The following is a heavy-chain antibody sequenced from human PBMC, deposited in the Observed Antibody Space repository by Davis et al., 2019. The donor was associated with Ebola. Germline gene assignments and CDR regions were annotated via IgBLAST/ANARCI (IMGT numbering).Heavy chain of an antibody. CDR3: ARDRDIAAAGIFGMDV. V-gene: IGHV4-34*01. J-gene: IGHJ6*02. D-gene: IGHD6-13*01. CDR2: INHSGST. Sequence: SETLSLTCTVSGGSISSYYWSWIRQLPGKGLEWIGEINHSGSTNYNPSLKSRVTISVDTSKNQFSLKLSSVTAADTAVYYCARDRDIAAAGIFGMDVWGQGTTVTVSS. CDR1: GGSISSYY.